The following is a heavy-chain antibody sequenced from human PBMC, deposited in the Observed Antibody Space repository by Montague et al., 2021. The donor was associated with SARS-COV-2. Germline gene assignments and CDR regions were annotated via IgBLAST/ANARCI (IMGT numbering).Heavy chain of an antibody. D-gene: IGHD6-13*01. J-gene: IGHJ5*02. CDR1: GGSISSYH. CDR3: ARARRYSNSWYPRFDP. V-gene: IGHV4-59*01. CDR2: VYYSGST. Sequence: SETLSLTCTVSGGSISSYHWSWIRQPPGKGLELIGYVYYSGSTNYNPSLKSRVTISVDTSKNQFSLKLSSVTAADTAVYYCARARRYSNSWYPRFDPWGQGTLVTVSS.